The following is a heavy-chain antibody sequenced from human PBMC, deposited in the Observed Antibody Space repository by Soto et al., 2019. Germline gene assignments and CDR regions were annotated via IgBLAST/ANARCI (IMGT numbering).Heavy chain of an antibody. J-gene: IGHJ4*02. CDR3: AKDHYGDYVSYFDY. D-gene: IGHD4-17*01. V-gene: IGHV3-30*18. CDR1: GFTFSSYG. CDR2: ISYDGSNK. Sequence: QVQLVESGGGVVQPGRSLRLSCAASGFTFSSYGMHWVRQAPGKGLEWVAVISYDGSNKYYADSVKGRFTISRDNSKNTLYLQMNSLRAEDTAVYYCAKDHYGDYVSYFDYWGQGTLVTVSS.